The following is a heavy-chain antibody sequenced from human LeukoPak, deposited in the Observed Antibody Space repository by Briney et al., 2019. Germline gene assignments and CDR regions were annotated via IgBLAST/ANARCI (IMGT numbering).Heavy chain of an antibody. CDR2: LYYRGST. J-gene: IGHJ5*02. V-gene: IGHV4-38-2*02. D-gene: IGHD1-1*01. CDR1: GYSITSGYY. Sequence: SETLSLTCTVSGYSITSGYYWGWIRQAPGKGLEWIGSLYYRGSTYYNPSLKSRVTILVDTSKNQFSLKLSSVTAADTAVYYCAKAAYNWNDVPRWFDPWGQGTLVTVSS. CDR3: AKAAYNWNDVPRWFDP.